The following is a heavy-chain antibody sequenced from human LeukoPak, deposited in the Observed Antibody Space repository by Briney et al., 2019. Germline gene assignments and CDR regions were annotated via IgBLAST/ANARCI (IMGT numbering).Heavy chain of an antibody. CDR2: ISYDGSNK. Sequence: PGGSLRLSCAASGFTSSSYAMHWVRQAPGKGLEWVAVISYDGSNKYYADSVKGRFTISRDNSKNTLYLQMNSLRAEDTAVYYCARDQALTYCDFWSGAPFDYWGQGTLVTVSS. J-gene: IGHJ4*02. CDR1: GFTSSSYA. D-gene: IGHD3-3*01. CDR3: ARDQALTYCDFWSGAPFDY. V-gene: IGHV3-30-3*01.